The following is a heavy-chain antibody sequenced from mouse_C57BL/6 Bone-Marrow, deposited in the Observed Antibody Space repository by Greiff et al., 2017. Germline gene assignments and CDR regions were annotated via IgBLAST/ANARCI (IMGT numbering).Heavy chain of an antibody. CDR3: AREEPFYFDY. Sequence: QVQLQQPGAELVMPGASVKLSCKASGYTFTSYWMHWVKQRPGQGLEWIGEIDPSDSYTNYNQKFKGKSTLTVDKSSSTAYMQLSSLTSEDSAVXYCAREEPFYFDYWGQGTTLTVSS. CDR1: GYTFTSYW. V-gene: IGHV1-69*01. CDR2: IDPSDSYT. J-gene: IGHJ2*01.